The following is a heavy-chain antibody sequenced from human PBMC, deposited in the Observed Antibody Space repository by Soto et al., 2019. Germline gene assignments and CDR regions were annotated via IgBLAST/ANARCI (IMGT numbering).Heavy chain of an antibody. CDR1: GFTFSSYG. J-gene: IGHJ6*02. CDR3: PTEGAYGHYAAYYGMDV. Sequence: PGGSLRLSCAASGFTFSSYGMHWVRQAPGKGLEWVAVISYDGSNKYYADSVKGRFTISRDNSKNTLYLQMNSLRAEDTAVYYCPTEGAYGHYAAYYGMDVWGQGTTVTVSS. CDR2: ISYDGSNK. D-gene: IGHD4-17*01. V-gene: IGHV3-30*03.